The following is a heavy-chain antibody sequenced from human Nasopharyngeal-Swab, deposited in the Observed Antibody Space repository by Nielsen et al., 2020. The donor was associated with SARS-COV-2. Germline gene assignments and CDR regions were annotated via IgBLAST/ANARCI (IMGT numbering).Heavy chain of an antibody. Sequence: GGSLRLSCATSGFTFSPYTMTWVRQAPGKGLQWISYITSGNSVQYADSARGRFTISRDNAKKSLYLQMNSLTAEDTAVYYCARERGGGYGDYWGQGTLVTVSS. J-gene: IGHJ4*02. D-gene: IGHD5-12*01. V-gene: IGHV3-48*04. CDR2: ITSGNSV. CDR3: ARERGGGYGDY. CDR1: GFTFSPYT.